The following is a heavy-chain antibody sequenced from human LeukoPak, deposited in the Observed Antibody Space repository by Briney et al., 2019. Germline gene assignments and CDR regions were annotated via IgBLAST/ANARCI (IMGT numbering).Heavy chain of an antibody. CDR1: GYTFTSYY. D-gene: IGHD3-22*01. J-gene: IGHJ4*02. CDR3: ARDPRPSYDSSGYYYPGDY. CDR2: INPSGGRI. V-gene: IGHV1-46*01. Sequence: ASVKVSCKASGYTFTSYYMYWVRQAPGQGLEWIAIINPSGGRISYAQKFQGRVTMTRETSTSTVYMELSSLRSEDTAVYSCARDPRPSYDSSGYYYPGDYWGQGTLVTVSS.